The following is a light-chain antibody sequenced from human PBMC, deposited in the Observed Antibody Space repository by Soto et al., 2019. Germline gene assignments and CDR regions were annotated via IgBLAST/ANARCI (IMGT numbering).Light chain of an antibody. J-gene: IGLJ2*01. CDR2: VNSDGSH. CDR3: QTWGTGIRV. CDR1: SGHSSYA. Sequence: QLVLTQSPSASASLGASVKLTCTLSSGHSSYAIAWHQQQPGRGPRFLIKVNSDGSHNKGDGIPDRFSGSSSGAERYLTVSSLQSEDEADYYCQTWGTGIRVFGGGTQLTVL. V-gene: IGLV4-69*01.